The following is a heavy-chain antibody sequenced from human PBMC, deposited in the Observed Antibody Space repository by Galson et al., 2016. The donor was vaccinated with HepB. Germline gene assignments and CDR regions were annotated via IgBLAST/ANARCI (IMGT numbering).Heavy chain of an antibody. CDR2: INQDGSEK. V-gene: IGHV3-7*01. J-gene: IGHJ5*02. CDR1: GFTFSCYW. Sequence: SLRLSCAASGFTFSCYWMSWVRQAPGKGLEWVANINQDGSEKNYVDSVKGRFTISRDNAKNSLYLQMNSLRAADTAVYYCARETGDYYDSRGYYSNNWFDPWGQGTLVTVSS. CDR3: ARETGDYYDSRGYYSNNWFDP. D-gene: IGHD3-22*01.